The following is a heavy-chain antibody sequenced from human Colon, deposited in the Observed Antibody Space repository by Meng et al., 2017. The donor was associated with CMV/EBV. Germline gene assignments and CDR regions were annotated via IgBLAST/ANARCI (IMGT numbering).Heavy chain of an antibody. V-gene: IGHV3-9*01. CDR2: ITWNSGRT. D-gene: IGHD1-26*01. Sequence: SLKISCAASGFTFDDYAMHWVRQAPGKGLEWVSSITWNSGRTGYVDSVEGRFTISRDNAKNSLYLQMNGLRAEDTALYYCAKDISPVGGATGYHGMDVWGQGTTVIVSS. CDR3: AKDISPVGGATGYHGMDV. J-gene: IGHJ6*02. CDR1: GFTFDDYA.